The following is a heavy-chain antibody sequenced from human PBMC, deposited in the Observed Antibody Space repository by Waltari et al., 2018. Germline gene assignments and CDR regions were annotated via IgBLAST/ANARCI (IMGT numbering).Heavy chain of an antibody. CDR3: ARPHSGSYPLHAFDI. CDR1: GGTFSSYA. J-gene: IGHJ3*02. Sequence: QVQLVQSGAEVKKPGSSVKVSCKASGGTFSSYAISWVRQAPGQGLEWMGRIIPIFGRANYAQKFQGRVTITADESTSTAYMELSSLRSEDTAVYYCARPHSGSYPLHAFDIWGQGTMVTVSS. CDR2: IIPIFGRA. V-gene: IGHV1-69*18. D-gene: IGHD1-26*01.